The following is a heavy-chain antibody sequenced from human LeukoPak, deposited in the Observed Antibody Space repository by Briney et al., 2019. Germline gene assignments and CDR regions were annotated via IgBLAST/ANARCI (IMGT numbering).Heavy chain of an antibody. J-gene: IGHJ4*02. V-gene: IGHV4-31*03. CDR2: IYYSGST. CDR1: GGSISSGGYY. CDR3: ARVQDSGSYFDY. Sequence: SQTLSLTCTVSGGSISSGGYYWSWIRQHPGKGLEWIGYIYYSGSTYYNPSLKSRVTISVDTSKNQFSLKLSSVTAADTAVYYSARVQDSGSYFDYWGQGTLVTVSS. D-gene: IGHD1-26*01.